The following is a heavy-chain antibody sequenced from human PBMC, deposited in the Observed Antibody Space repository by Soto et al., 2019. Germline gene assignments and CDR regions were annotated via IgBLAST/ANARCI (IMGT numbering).Heavy chain of an antibody. CDR2: IIPIFGTA. V-gene: IGHV1-69*13. J-gene: IGHJ4*02. CDR3: ARSADGAYCGGDCYWYFDY. D-gene: IGHD2-21*02. CDR1: GGTFSSYA. Sequence: ASVKVSCKASGGTFSSYAISWVRQAPGQGLEWMGGIIPIFGTANYAQKFQGRVTITADESTSTAYMELSSLRSEDTAVYYCARSADGAYCGGDCYWYFDYWGQGTLVTVSS.